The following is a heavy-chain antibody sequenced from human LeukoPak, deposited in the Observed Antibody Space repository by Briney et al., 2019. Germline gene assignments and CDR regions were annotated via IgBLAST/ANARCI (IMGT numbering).Heavy chain of an antibody. CDR3: AIDEPYYYDSSGDGAFDI. D-gene: IGHD3-22*01. J-gene: IGHJ3*02. Sequence: GGSLRLSCAASGFTFSSYGMHWVRQAPGKGLEWVTFIRYDGTNKYYADSVKGRFTISRDNSKNTLYLQMNGLRAEDTAVYYCAIDEPYYYDSSGDGAFDIWGQGTMVTVSS. CDR2: IRYDGTNK. CDR1: GFTFSSYG. V-gene: IGHV3-30*02.